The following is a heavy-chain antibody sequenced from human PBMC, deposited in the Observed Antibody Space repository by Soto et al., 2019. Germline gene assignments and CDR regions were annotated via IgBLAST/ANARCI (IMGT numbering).Heavy chain of an antibody. Sequence: QVQLVQSGAEVKEPGSSVKVSCKASGGTFSFYGVNWVRQAPGQGLEWMGGISSVYGAAKYAQRFQGRLSITADRSTGTVYMDLSGLRSDDSAVYYCARDMALAALSLGMDVWGQGTLVTVSS. J-gene: IGHJ6*02. V-gene: IGHV1-69*06. D-gene: IGHD6-19*01. CDR2: ISSVYGAA. CDR1: GGTFSFYG. CDR3: ARDMALAALSLGMDV.